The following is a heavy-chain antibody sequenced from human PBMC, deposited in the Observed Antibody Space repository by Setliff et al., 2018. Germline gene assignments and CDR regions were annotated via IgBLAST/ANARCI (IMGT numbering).Heavy chain of an antibody. CDR2: ISAYNGNT. D-gene: IGHD3-10*01. J-gene: IGHJ5*02. Sequence: ASVKVSCKASGYTFTSYGISWVRQAPGQGLEWMGWISAYNGNTNYAQKFQGRVTITRDTSASTAYMELSSLRSEDTAVYFCAGVLRDYYGSGSYYNWFDPWGQGTLVTVSS. V-gene: IGHV1-18*01. CDR3: AGVLRDYYGSGSYYNWFDP. CDR1: GYTFTSYG.